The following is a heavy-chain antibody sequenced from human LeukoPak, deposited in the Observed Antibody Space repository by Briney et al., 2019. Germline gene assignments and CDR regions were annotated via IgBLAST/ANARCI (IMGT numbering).Heavy chain of an antibody. D-gene: IGHD1/OR15-1a*01. CDR1: GGTFSSYA. CDR3: ARQAEHDAFDI. J-gene: IGHJ3*02. CDR2: INPNSGGT. V-gene: IGHV1-2*02. Sequence: ASVKDSCKASGGTFSSYAISWVRQAPGQGLEWMGWINPNSGGTNYAQKFQGRVTMTRDTSISTAYMELSRLRSDDTAVYYCARQAEHDAFDIWGQGTMVTVSS.